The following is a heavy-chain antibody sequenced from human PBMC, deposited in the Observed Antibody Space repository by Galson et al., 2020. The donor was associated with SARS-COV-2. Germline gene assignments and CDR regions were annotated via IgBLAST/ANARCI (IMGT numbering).Heavy chain of an antibody. CDR3: ARAEEGIVVVPAAIGRDYYYYMDV. V-gene: IGHV7-4-1*02. Sequence: ASVKVSCKASGYTFTSYAMNWVRQAPGQGLEWMGWINTNTGNPTYAQGFTGRFVFSLDTSVSTAYLQISSLKAEDTAVYYCARAEEGIVVVPAAIGRDYYYYMDVWGKGTTVAVSS. D-gene: IGHD2-2*01. J-gene: IGHJ6*03. CDR1: GYTFTSYA. CDR2: INTNTGNP.